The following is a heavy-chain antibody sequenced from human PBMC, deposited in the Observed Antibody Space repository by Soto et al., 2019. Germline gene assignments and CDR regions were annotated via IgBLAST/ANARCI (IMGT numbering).Heavy chain of an antibody. CDR3: AKAQPHYDILTGYYNPVYYYYGMDV. CDR1: GFTFSSYA. J-gene: IGHJ6*02. Sequence: GGSLRLSCAASGFTFSSYAMSWVRQAPGKGLEWVSAISGSGGSTYYADSVKGRFTISRDNSKNTLYLQMNSLRAEDTAVYYCAKAQPHYDILTGYYNPVYYYYGMDVWGQGTTVTGSS. V-gene: IGHV3-23*01. D-gene: IGHD3-9*01. CDR2: ISGSGGST.